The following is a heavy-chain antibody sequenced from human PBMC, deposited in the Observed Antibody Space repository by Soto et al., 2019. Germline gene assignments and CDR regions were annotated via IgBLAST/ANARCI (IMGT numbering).Heavy chain of an antibody. J-gene: IGHJ6*03. CDR3: VRALTYRTNKYYYYYYMDV. V-gene: IGHV4-31*03. D-gene: IGHD1-7*01. Sequence: PSETLSLTCTVSGGSISSGGYYWSWIRQHPGKGLEWIGYIYYSGSTYYNPSLKSRVTISVDTSKNQFSLKLSSVTAADTAVYYCVRALTYRTNKYYYYYYMDVWGKGTTVTVSS. CDR2: IYYSGST. CDR1: GGSISSGGYY.